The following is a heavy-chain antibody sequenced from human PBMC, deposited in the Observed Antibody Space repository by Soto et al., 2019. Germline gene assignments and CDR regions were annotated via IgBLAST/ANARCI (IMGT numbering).Heavy chain of an antibody. CDR2: IWYDGSNK. V-gene: IGHV3-33*01. CDR1: GFTFSSYG. Sequence: QVQLVESGGGVVQPGRSLRLSCAASGFTFSSYGMHWVRQAPGKGLEWVAVIWYDGSNKYYADSVKGRFTISRDNSKNTLYLQMNSLRAEDTAVYYCARETIYSSSWNNWFDPWGQGTLVTVSS. J-gene: IGHJ5*02. D-gene: IGHD6-13*01. CDR3: ARETIYSSSWNNWFDP.